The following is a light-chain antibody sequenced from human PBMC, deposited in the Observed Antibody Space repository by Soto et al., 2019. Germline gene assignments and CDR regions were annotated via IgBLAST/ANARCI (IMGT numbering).Light chain of an antibody. CDR1: QSVGSNS. J-gene: IGKJ4*01. V-gene: IGKV3-20*01. CDR3: QQYGSSPPLT. Sequence: EFVLTQSPGTLSLSPGERATLSCRASQSVGSNSLAWYQQKPGQAPRILIYGASTRATGIPDRFSGSGSGTDVTLTISRLEPEDVAGYYCQQYGSSPPLTFGGGTKVEIK. CDR2: GAS.